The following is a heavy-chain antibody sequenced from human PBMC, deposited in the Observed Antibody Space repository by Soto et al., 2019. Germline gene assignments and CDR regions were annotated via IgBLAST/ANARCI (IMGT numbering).Heavy chain of an antibody. D-gene: IGHD5-18*01. CDR3: ARRYGSCFDY. CDR2: IYYSGST. CDR1: GGSISSYY. V-gene: IGHV4-59*08. J-gene: IGHJ4*02. Sequence: QVQLQESGPGLVKPSETLSLTCTVSGGSISSYYWSWIRQPPGKGLEWIGYIYYSGSTNYNPSLRSRATISVDTSKNQFSLKLSSVTAADTAVYYGARRYGSCFDYWGQGTLVTVSS.